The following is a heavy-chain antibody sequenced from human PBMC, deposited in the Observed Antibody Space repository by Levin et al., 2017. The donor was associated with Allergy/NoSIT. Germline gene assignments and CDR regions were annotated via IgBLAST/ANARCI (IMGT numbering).Heavy chain of an antibody. V-gene: IGHV3-23*01. J-gene: IGHJ4*02. CDR3: AKDRNSDASCYNC. D-gene: IGHD2-15*01. CDR1: GFTFSSYA. Sequence: QPGGSLRLSCAASGFTFSSYAMSWVRQAPGKGLKWVSNISGSGGTTYYADSVKGRFTISRDNAKNTLYLQMNSLRAEDTAIYYCAKDRNSDASCYNCWGQGTLVTVSS. CDR2: ISGSGGTT.